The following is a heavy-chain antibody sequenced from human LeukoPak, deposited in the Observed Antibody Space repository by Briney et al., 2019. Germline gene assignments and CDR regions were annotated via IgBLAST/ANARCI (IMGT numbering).Heavy chain of an antibody. V-gene: IGHV6-1*01. CDR1: GDSVSSNSAA. CDR2: TYYRSKWYI. Sequence: SQTLSHTCPISGDSVSSNSAAWNWTRQSPSRGLEWLGRTYYRSKWYIDYAVTVKSRISINPYTSKNQFSLRLSSVTREDTAVYYCARGSRVEMATIFAPFDYWGQGTLVTVSS. J-gene: IGHJ4*02. CDR3: ARGSRVEMATIFAPFDY. D-gene: IGHD5-24*01.